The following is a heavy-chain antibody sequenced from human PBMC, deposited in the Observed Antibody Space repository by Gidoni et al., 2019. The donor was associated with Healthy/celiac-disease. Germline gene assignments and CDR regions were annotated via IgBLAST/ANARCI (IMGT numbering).Heavy chain of an antibody. Sequence: QVQLVESGGGLFKPGGSLRLSCAASGFTFIDYYMSWIRQAPGKGLEWVSYISSSSSYTNYADSVKGRFTISRDNAKNSLYLQMNSLRAEDTAVYYCARDKSYYDFWSGYYTLYYYGMDVWGQGTTVTVSS. CDR3: ARDKSYYDFWSGYYTLYYYGMDV. D-gene: IGHD3-3*01. CDR2: ISSSSSYT. J-gene: IGHJ6*02. CDR1: GFTFIDYY. V-gene: IGHV3-11*06.